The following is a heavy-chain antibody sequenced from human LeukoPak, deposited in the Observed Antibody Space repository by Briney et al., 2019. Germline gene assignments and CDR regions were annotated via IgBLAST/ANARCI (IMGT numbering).Heavy chain of an antibody. CDR3: ARARGYSGYDYFDY. V-gene: IGHV3-30*03. J-gene: IGHJ4*02. CDR2: ISYDGSNK. Sequence: GGSLRLSCAASGFTFSTYGMHWVRQAPGKGLEWVAVISYDGSNKYYADSVKGRFTISRDNSKNTLYLQMNSLRAEDTAVYYCARARGYSGYDYFDYWGQGTLVTVSS. D-gene: IGHD5-12*01. CDR1: GFTFSTYG.